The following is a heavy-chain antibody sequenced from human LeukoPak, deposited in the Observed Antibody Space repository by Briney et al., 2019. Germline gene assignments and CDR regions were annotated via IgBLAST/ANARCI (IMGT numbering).Heavy chain of an antibody. V-gene: IGHV3-21*01. D-gene: IGHD6-19*01. CDR1: GFTFSSYS. J-gene: IGHJ4*02. Sequence: KAGGSLRLSCAASGFTFSSYSMNWVRQAPGKGLEWVSSISSSSSYIYYADSVKGRFTISRDNAKNSLYLQMNSLRAEGTAVYYCARDPWAVAGTMSYWGQGTLVTVSS. CDR3: ARDPWAVAGTMSY. CDR2: ISSSSSYI.